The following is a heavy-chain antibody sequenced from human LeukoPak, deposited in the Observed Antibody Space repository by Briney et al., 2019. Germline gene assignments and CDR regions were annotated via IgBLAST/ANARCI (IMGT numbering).Heavy chain of an antibody. CDR3: TRDPLITMVRGVIPITDY. D-gene: IGHD3-10*01. CDR2: IRSKAYGGTT. CDR1: GFTFGDYA. Sequence: GRSLRLSCTASGFTFGDYAMSWVRQAPGKGLEWVGFIRSKAYGGTTEYSASVKGRFTISRDDSKSIAYLQMNSLKTEDTAVYYCTRDPLITMVRGVIPITDYWGQGTLVTVSS. J-gene: IGHJ4*02. V-gene: IGHV3-49*04.